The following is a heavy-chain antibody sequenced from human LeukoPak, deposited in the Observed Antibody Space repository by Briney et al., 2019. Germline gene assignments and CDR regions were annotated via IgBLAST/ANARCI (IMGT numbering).Heavy chain of an antibody. D-gene: IGHD7-27*01. V-gene: IGHV1-8*01. CDR1: GYTFTSHD. CDR2: MSPNSGDT. Sequence: ASVKVSCKASGYTFTSHDINWVRQAAGQGLEWMGWMSPNSGDTGYAQKFQGRVTMTSDSSISTAYMELSSLRSEDTAIYYCVRTPPNWGFDYWGQGTLVTVSS. CDR3: VRTPPNWGFDY. J-gene: IGHJ4*02.